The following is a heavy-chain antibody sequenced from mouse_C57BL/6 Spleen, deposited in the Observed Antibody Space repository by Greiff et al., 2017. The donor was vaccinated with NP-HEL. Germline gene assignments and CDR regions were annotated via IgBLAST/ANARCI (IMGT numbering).Heavy chain of an antibody. CDR2: IYPGDGDT. D-gene: IGHD2-4*01. Sequence: QVQLQQSGAELVKPGASVKISCKASGYAFSSYWMNWVKQRPGKGLEWIGQIYPGDGDTNYNGKFKGKATLTADKSSSTAYMQLSSLTSEDSAVYFCARWGDYGPLFDYWGQGTTLTVSS. CDR3: ARWGDYGPLFDY. V-gene: IGHV1-80*01. CDR1: GYAFSSYW. J-gene: IGHJ2*01.